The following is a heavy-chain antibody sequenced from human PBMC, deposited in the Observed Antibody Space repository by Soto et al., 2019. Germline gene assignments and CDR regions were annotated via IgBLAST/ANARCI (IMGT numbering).Heavy chain of an antibody. CDR3: AKRSPYRSGWDSTIFDY. V-gene: IGHV3-23*01. J-gene: IGHJ4*02. Sequence: GGSLRLSCAASGFSFSDYAMSWVRQAPGKGLEWVSVISESGGSTHYADSVRGRFTVYRDNSKNSLSLRMNSLRDEDTAVYLCAKRSPYRSGWDSTIFDYWGQGALVTV. CDR2: ISESGGST. D-gene: IGHD6-25*01. CDR1: GFSFSDYA.